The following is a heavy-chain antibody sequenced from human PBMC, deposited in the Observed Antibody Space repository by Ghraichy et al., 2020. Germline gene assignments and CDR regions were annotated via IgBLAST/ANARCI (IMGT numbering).Heavy chain of an antibody. CDR3: ARKRPDSSGYYYGRGAFDI. Sequence: SETLSLTCAVYGGSFSGYYWSWIRQPPGKGLEWIGEINHSGSTNYNPSLKSRVTISVDTSKNQFSLKLSSVTAADTAVYYCARKRPDSSGYYYGRGAFDIWGQGTMVTVSS. CDR2: INHSGST. CDR1: GGSFSGYY. V-gene: IGHV4-34*01. D-gene: IGHD3-22*01. J-gene: IGHJ3*02.